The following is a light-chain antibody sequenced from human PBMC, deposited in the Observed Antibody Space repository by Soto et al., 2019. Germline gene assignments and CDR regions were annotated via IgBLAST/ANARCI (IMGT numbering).Light chain of an antibody. CDR3: SSFAGSSTLV. CDR1: SSDVGGYNY. V-gene: IGLV2-11*01. J-gene: IGLJ2*01. Sequence: ALTQPRSVSGSPGQSVTISCTGTSSDVGGYNYVSWYQQHPGKAPKVIIYDVSKRPSGVPDRFSGSKSGSTASLTISGLQAEDESDYYCSSFAGSSTLVFGGGTKLTVL. CDR2: DVS.